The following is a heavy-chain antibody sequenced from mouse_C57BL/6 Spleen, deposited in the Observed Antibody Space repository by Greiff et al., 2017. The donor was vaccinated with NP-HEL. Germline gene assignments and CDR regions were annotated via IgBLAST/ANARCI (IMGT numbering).Heavy chain of an antibody. J-gene: IGHJ3*01. V-gene: IGHV2-6-1*01. CDR3: ARHEGDYDGFAY. Sequence: QVQLKQSGPGLVAPSQSLSITCTVSGFSLTSYGVHWVRQPPGKGLEWLVVIWSDGSTTYNSALKSRLSISKDNSKSQVFLKMNSLQTDDTAMYYCARHEGDYDGFAYWGQGTLVTVSA. D-gene: IGHD2-4*01. CDR2: IWSDGST. CDR1: GFSLTSYG.